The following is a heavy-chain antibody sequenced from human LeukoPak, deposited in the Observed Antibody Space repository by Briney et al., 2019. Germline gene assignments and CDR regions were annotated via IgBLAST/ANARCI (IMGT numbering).Heavy chain of an antibody. CDR3: ARDRSGSRWRWFDP. V-gene: IGHV1-46*01. D-gene: IGHD6-13*01. Sequence: GASVKVSCKASGYTFTNHYIHWVRQAPGQGLEWMGIINPTGGSASYAQKFQGRVSMTSDTSTSTLYLELSSLRSEDTAVYYCARDRSGSRWRWFDPWGQGTLVTVSS. CDR2: INPTGGSA. J-gene: IGHJ5*02. CDR1: GYTFTNHY.